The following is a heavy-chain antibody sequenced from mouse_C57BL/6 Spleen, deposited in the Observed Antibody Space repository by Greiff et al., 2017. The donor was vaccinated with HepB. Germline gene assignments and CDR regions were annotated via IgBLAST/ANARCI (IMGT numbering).Heavy chain of an antibody. CDR2: ISDGGSYT. Sequence: EVQRVESGGGLVKPGGSLKLSCAASGFTFSSYAMSWVRQTPEKRLEWVATISDGGSYTYYPDNVKGRFNISRDNAKNNLYLQMSHLKSEDTAMYYCARAILWGNYPYWYFDVWGTGTTVTVSS. CDR3: ARAILWGNYPYWYFDV. CDR1: GFTFSSYA. V-gene: IGHV5-4*01. D-gene: IGHD2-1*01. J-gene: IGHJ1*03.